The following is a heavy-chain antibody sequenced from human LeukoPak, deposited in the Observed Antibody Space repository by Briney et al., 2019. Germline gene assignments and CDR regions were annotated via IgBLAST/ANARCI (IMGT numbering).Heavy chain of an antibody. J-gene: IGHJ4*02. D-gene: IGHD6-13*01. V-gene: IGHV3-64*01. CDR3: ARGAQLTDY. CDR2: IGPDGGTT. Sequence: GGSLRLSCAASGFTFSSYGMHWVRQAPGKGLEYVSGIGPDGGTTYYAKSVKGRFTISRDNSKNMVYLQMASLTADDMAVYYCARGAQLTDYWGQGTLVTVSS. CDR1: GFTFSSYG.